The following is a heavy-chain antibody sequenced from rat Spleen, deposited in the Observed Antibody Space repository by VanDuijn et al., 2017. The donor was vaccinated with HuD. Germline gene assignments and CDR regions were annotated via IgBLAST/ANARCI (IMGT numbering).Heavy chain of an antibody. CDR1: GFSFSDYY. J-gene: IGHJ2*01. CDR2: ISYEGSST. D-gene: IGHD1-10*01. Sequence: EVQLVESGGGSVQPGRSLKLSCAASGFSFSDYYMVWVRQAPKKGLEWVASISYEGSSTYYGDSVKGRFTISRDNAKTTLYLQMNSLRSEDTATYYCVRPGTTHVFDYWGQGVMLTVSS. CDR3: VRPGTTHVFDY. V-gene: IGHV5-22*01.